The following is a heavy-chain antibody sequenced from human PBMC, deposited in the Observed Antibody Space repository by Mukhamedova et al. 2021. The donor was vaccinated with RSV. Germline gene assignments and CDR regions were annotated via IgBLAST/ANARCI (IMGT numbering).Heavy chain of an antibody. CDR2: IKFDGSDK. CDR3: ARHINWSFDY. Sequence: SNYWMTWVRQAPGKGLEWVANIKFDGSDKYYVDSVKGRFTISRDNTKNSLYLQMNSLRDEDAAVYYCARHINWSFDYWGPGTLVTV. CDR1: SNYW. V-gene: IGHV3-7*01. J-gene: IGHJ4*02. D-gene: IGHD1-1*01.